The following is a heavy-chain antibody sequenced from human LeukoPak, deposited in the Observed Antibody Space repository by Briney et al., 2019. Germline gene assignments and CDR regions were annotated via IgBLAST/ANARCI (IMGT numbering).Heavy chain of an antibody. V-gene: IGHV4-59*01. J-gene: IGHJ5*02. CDR3: ARAGSTYSSSWYFFGDWFDP. CDR1: GGSISSYY. CDR2: IYYSGST. Sequence: SETLSLTCTVSGGSISSYYWSWIRQPPGKGLEWIGYIYYSGSTNYNPSLKSRVTISVDTSKNQFSLKLSSVTAADTAVYYCARAGSTYSSSWYFFGDWFDPWGQGTLVTVSS. D-gene: IGHD6-13*01.